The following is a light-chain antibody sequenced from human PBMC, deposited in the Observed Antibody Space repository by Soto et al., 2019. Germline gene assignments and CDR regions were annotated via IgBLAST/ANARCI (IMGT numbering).Light chain of an antibody. V-gene: IGLV1-40*01. Sequence: QSVLTQPPSVSGSPGQRVTISCSGSSSNIGAGYDVHWYQQHPGTAPKLLIYGNSNRPSGVPDRFSGSKSGTSASLAITGLRSEDEADYYCQSYDSSLSGGVFGGGTKLTVL. CDR1: SSNIGAGYD. CDR2: GNS. J-gene: IGLJ2*01. CDR3: QSYDSSLSGGV.